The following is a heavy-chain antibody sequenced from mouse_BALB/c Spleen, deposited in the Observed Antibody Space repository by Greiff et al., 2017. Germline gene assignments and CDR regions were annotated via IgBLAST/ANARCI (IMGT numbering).Heavy chain of an antibody. J-gene: IGHJ3*01. CDR3: ARSADGYYVFAY. Sequence: VQLQQSGAELAKPGASVKMSCKASGYTFTSYWMHWVKQRPGQGLEWIGYINPSTGYTEYNQKFKDKATLTADKSSSTAYMQLSSLTSEDTAVDYCARSADGYYVFAYWGQGTLVTVSA. CDR1: GYTFTSYW. CDR2: INPSTGYT. V-gene: IGHV1-7*01. D-gene: IGHD2-3*01.